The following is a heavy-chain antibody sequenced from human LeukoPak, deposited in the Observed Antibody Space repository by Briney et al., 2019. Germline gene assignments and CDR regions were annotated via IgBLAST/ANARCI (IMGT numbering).Heavy chain of an antibody. D-gene: IGHD6-6*01. J-gene: IGHJ4*02. CDR1: GGSISSGGYY. CDR2: IYYSGST. Sequence: SETLSLTCTVSGGSISSGGYYWSWIRQHPGKGLEWIGYIYYSGSTYYNPSLKSRVTISVDTSKNQFSLKLSSVTAADTAVYYCASSRRDYLDYWGQGTLVTVSS. V-gene: IGHV4-31*03. CDR3: ASSRRDYLDY.